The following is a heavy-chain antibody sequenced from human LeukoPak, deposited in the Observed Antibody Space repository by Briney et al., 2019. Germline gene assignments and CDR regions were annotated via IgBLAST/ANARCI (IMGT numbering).Heavy chain of an antibody. J-gene: IGHJ6*03. V-gene: IGHV1-8*01. D-gene: IGHD6-19*01. CDR2: MKPNSGNT. CDR1: GYTFTNYD. CDR3: ARGGGVYRYSSGWYRETHYYMDV. Sequence: RASVKVSCKASGYTFTNYDINWVRQATGQGLEWVGWMKPNSGNTGYAQRFQGRVTMTRNTSISTAYMELSSLRSEDTAAYYCARGGGVYRYSSGWYRETHYYMDVWGKGTTVTISS.